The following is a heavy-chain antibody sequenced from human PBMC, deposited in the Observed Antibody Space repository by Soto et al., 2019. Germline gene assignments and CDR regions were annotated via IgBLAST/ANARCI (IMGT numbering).Heavy chain of an antibody. CDR1: GFTFSSYG. CDR3: AKENPKSNRCFDY. CDR2: ISYDGSNK. J-gene: IGHJ4*02. D-gene: IGHD2-8*01. Sequence: LRLSCAASGFTFSSYGMHWVRQAPGKGLEWVAVISYDGSNKYYAASVKGRFTISRDNSKHTLYLQMNSLRAEDTAVFYCAKENPKSNRCFDYWCQGTLVTVSS. V-gene: IGHV3-30*18.